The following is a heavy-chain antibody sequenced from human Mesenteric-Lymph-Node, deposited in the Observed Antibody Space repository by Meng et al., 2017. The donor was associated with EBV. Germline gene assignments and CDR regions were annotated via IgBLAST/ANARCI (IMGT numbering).Heavy chain of an antibody. Sequence: EVQVVGSGGGLVQPGGSLRLSCEASGFTFSNYWLHWVRQAPGKGLVWVAEISSDGSSTNYADSVKGRFTIYRDTAKNTLYLEMSSLRVEDTAVYRCASLSAPSDYWGQGTLVTVSS. CDR1: GFTFSNYW. D-gene: IGHD6-25*01. V-gene: IGHV3-74*01. J-gene: IGHJ4*02. CDR2: ISSDGSST. CDR3: ASLSAPSDY.